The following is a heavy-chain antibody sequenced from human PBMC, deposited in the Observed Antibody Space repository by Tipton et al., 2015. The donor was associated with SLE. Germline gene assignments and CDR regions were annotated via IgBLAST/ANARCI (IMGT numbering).Heavy chain of an antibody. Sequence: LRLSCAVSGGSFSGYYWYWVRQPPEQGLEWIGEITQSGVTNYNPSLKSRVTMSLDTSKNQFSLKLTSVTAADTAVYFCARGCSSTTCEPFDYFGLDVWGQETTVTVSS. J-gene: IGHJ6*02. D-gene: IGHD2-2*01. CDR2: ITQSGVT. CDR1: GGSFSGYY. V-gene: IGHV4-34*01. CDR3: ARGCSSTTCEPFDYFGLDV.